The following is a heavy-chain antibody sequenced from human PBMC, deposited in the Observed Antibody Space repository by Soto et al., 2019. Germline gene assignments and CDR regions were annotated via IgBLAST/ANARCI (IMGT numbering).Heavy chain of an antibody. V-gene: IGHV4-4*02. D-gene: IGHD1-1*01. Sequence: QVQLQESGPGLVXPSGTLSLTCAVSGGSISSSNWWSWVRQPPGKGLEWIGEIYHSGSTNYNPSLKSRVTISVDKSKNQFSLKLSSVTAADTAVYSXXRTPXXXXTXYYFDYWGQGTLVTVSS. CDR2: IYHSGST. CDR3: XRTPXXXXTXYYFDY. CDR1: GGSISSSNW. J-gene: IGHJ4*02.